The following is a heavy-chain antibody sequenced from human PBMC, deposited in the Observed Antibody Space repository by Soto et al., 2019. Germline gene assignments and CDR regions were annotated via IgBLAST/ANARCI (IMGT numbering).Heavy chain of an antibody. Sequence: SETLSLTCIVSGGSISSYYWSWIRQPPGKGLEWIGYIYYSGSTNYNPSLKSRVTISVDTSKNQFSLKLSSVTAADTAVYYCARSPNDYGDPFFDYWGQGTLVTVSS. CDR3: ARSPNDYGDPFFDY. CDR2: IYYSGST. V-gene: IGHV4-59*08. J-gene: IGHJ4*02. CDR1: GGSISSYY. D-gene: IGHD4-17*01.